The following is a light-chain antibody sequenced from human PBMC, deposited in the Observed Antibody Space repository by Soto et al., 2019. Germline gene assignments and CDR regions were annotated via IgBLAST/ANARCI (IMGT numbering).Light chain of an antibody. CDR2: GSS. V-gene: IGKV3-15*01. CDR1: QSVNSN. Sequence: EIVMTQSPVTLSVSPGERATLSCRASQSVNSNLAWYQQKPGQAPRLLIYGSSTRATGVPARFSGSRSGTEFTLTLSSLQSEDFAVYYCQQYNNWPLTFGQGTRLEIK. CDR3: QQYNNWPLT. J-gene: IGKJ5*01.